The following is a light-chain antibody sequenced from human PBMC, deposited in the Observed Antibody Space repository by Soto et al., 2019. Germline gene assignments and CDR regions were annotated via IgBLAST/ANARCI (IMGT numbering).Light chain of an antibody. CDR3: VAWDDNLGSRV. V-gene: IGLV1-47*01. J-gene: IGLJ3*02. Sequence: QLVLTQPPSLSGTPGQTVTISCIGSRSNIGSAIVHWYQQLPGTAPKHLIYMNSQRPSGVPDRFSGSKSGTSASLVITGLRPEDEADYYCVAWDDNLGSRVFGGGTKVTVL. CDR1: RSNIGSAI. CDR2: MNS.